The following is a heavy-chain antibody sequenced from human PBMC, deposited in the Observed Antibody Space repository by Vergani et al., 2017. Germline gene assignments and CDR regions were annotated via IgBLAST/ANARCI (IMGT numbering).Heavy chain of an antibody. D-gene: IGHD3-22*01. Sequence: QVQLVQSGAEVKKPGSSVKVSCKASGDILSFYAISWVRQAPGQGLQWMGRMIPTFDSKNYAPRFQGRVTLTADASASTAYMELTSLTSEDTAVYFCARGASYFDSGGYADTWGQGTLVTVS. V-gene: IGHV1-69*13. J-gene: IGHJ5*02. CDR1: GDILSFYA. CDR2: MIPTFDSK. CDR3: ARGASYFDSGGYADT.